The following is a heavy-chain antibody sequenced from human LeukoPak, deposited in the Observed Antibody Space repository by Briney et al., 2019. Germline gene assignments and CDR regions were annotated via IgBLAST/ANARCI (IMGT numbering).Heavy chain of an antibody. Sequence: TGGSLRLSCAASGFTFSSYAMSWVRQAPGKGLEWVSAISGSGGSTYYADSVKGRFTISRDNSKNTLYLQMNSLRAEDTAVYYCAKDGTNYDYYYYGMDVWGQGTTVTVSS. V-gene: IGHV3-23*01. D-gene: IGHD4/OR15-4a*01. CDR1: GFTFSSYA. J-gene: IGHJ6*02. CDR2: ISGSGGST. CDR3: AKDGTNYDYYYYGMDV.